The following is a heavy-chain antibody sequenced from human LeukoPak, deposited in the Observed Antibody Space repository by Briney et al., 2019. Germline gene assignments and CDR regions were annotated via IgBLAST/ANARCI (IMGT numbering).Heavy chain of an antibody. CDR2: IKQDGSEK. CDR1: GFTFSSYW. D-gene: IGHD4-17*01. V-gene: IGHV3-7*01. Sequence: PGGSLRLSCAASGFTFSSYWMSWVREAPGKGREWVANIKQDGSEKSYVDSVKGRFTISRDNAKNSLYLQMNSLRAEDTAVYYCARDLGYGDSSHPWGQGTLVTVSS. CDR3: ARDLGYGDSSHP. J-gene: IGHJ5*02.